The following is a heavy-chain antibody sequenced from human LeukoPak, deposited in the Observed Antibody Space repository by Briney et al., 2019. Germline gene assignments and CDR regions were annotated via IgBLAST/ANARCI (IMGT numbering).Heavy chain of an antibody. V-gene: IGHV3-53*05. D-gene: IGHD3-10*01. Sequence: GGSLRLSCAASGFTVSSKHMNWVRQAPGKGLEWVAVFYSGGDTYYADSVKGRFTISRDNSKNTLYLQMNSLRPEDTAMYYCAKGDPYGSGTYPVDYWGHGTLVTVSS. CDR1: GFTVSSKH. CDR3: AKGDPYGSGTYPVDY. J-gene: IGHJ4*01. CDR2: FYSGGDT.